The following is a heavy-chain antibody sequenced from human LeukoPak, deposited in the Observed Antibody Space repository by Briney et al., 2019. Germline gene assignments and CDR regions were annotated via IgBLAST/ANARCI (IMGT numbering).Heavy chain of an antibody. V-gene: IGHV3-53*01. J-gene: IGHJ4*02. Sequence: GGSLRLSCAASGVTVITNDMTWVRHAPGKGLEWVSVLYSDGNTKYADSVQGRFTISRDNSKNTLYLEMNSLSPDDTAVYYCARGVEPLAANTLAYWGQGTLVTVSS. CDR1: GVTVITND. CDR3: ARGVEPLAANTLAY. D-gene: IGHD1-14*01. CDR2: LYSDGNT.